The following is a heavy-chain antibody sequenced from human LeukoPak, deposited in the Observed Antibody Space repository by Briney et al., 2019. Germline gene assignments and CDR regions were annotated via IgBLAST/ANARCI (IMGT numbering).Heavy chain of an antibody. D-gene: IGHD6-13*01. CDR3: ARDTQGPIAAAGSDY. J-gene: IGHJ4*02. Sequence: PGGSLRLSCAASGFTFSNYDMNWVRQAPGKGLEWVSSISTTSAYIYYAGSVRGRFTISRDNSKNSLYLQMDGLRVEDTAVYYCARDTQGPIAAAGSDYWGQGTLVTVSS. CDR2: ISTTSAYI. V-gene: IGHV3-21*01. CDR1: GFTFSNYD.